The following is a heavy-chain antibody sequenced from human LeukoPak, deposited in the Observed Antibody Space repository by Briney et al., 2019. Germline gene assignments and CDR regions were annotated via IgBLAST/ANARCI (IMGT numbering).Heavy chain of an antibody. CDR1: GFTFSSYW. Sequence: GGSLRLSCAASGFTFSSYWMHWVRQAPGKGLVWVSRINSDGSSTSYADSVKGRFTISRDNAKNTLYLQMNSLRAEDTAVYYCARGIGEYFDWLSQVSRGRANAFDIWGQGTMVTVSS. CDR2: INSDGSST. J-gene: IGHJ3*02. D-gene: IGHD3-9*01. CDR3: ARGIGEYFDWLSQVSRGRANAFDI. V-gene: IGHV3-74*01.